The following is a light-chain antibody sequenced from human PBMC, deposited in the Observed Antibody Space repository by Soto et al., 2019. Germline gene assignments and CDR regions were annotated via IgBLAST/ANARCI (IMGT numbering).Light chain of an antibody. CDR2: ANS. Sequence: QSVLTQPPSVSGAPGQRVTISCTGSTSNIGAGYDVHWYQHLPGTAPKIIIYANSNRPSGVPDRFSGSKSGTSASLAITGLQAEDEADYYCQSYDSILGVYVFGIGTKLTVL. CDR3: QSYDSILGVYV. V-gene: IGLV1-40*01. J-gene: IGLJ1*01. CDR1: TSNIGAGYD.